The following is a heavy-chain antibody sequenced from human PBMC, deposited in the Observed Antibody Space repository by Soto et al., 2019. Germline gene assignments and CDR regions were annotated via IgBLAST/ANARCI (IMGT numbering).Heavy chain of an antibody. CDR3: GRHVPARVGFDP. J-gene: IGHJ5*02. Sequence: SETLSLTCTVSGGSMANYYWSWIRQPPGKGLEWIGYVFYTGDTNYNPSLKSRVTISVDTSKNQFSLQLTSVTATDTAVYYCGRHVPARVGFDPWGQGTLVT. V-gene: IGHV4-59*08. CDR1: GGSMANYY. D-gene: IGHD3-10*01. CDR2: VFYTGDT.